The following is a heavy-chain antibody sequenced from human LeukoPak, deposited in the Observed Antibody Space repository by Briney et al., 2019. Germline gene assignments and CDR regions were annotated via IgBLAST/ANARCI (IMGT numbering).Heavy chain of an antibody. Sequence: SQTLSLTCAISGDSVSSNSAAWNWIRQSPSRGLEWLGRTYYRSKWYNDYAVSVKSRITINPDTSKNQFSLQLNSVTPEDTAVYYCAREIPKDPYCSSWYNYFDYWGQGTLVTVSS. CDR2: TYYRSKWYN. J-gene: IGHJ4*02. CDR1: GDSVSSNSAA. D-gene: IGHD6-13*01. V-gene: IGHV6-1*01. CDR3: AREIPKDPYCSSWYNYFDY.